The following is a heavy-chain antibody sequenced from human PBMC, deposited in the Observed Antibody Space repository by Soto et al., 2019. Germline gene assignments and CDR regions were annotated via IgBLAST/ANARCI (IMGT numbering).Heavy chain of an antibody. D-gene: IGHD6-6*01. CDR2: ISYDGSNK. CDR3: ARECVAARYYYYGMDV. Sequence: QVQLVESGGGVVQPGRSLRLSCAASGFTFSSYAMHWVRQAPGKGLEWVAVISYDGSNKYYADSVKGRFTISRDNSKNTLYLQMNSLSAEDTAVYYCARECVAARYYYYGMDVWGQGTTVTVSS. CDR1: GFTFSSYA. J-gene: IGHJ6*02. V-gene: IGHV3-30-3*01.